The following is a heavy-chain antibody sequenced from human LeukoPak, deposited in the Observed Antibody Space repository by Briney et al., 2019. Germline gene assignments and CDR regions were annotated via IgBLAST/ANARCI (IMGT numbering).Heavy chain of an antibody. CDR1: QFTFNKYW. CDR2: IKQDGSDK. Sequence: GGSLRLSCAASQFTFNKYWMTWVRQAPGKGLEWVASIKQDGSDKYYVDSVKGRFIISRDNAKNSLYLQMSSLRAEDTAVYYCARDRSTDFWSGYYTNYFGYWGQGTLVTVSS. CDR3: ARDRSTDFWSGYYTNYFGY. D-gene: IGHD3-3*01. V-gene: IGHV3-7*01. J-gene: IGHJ4*02.